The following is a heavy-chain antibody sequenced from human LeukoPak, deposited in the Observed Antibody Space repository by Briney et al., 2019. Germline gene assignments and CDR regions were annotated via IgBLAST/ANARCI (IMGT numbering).Heavy chain of an antibody. J-gene: IGHJ4*02. CDR2: IDHRGNT. Sequence: SGTLSLTCAVSGDSITNTNWWNWVRQPPGKGLEWIAEIDHRGNTNYNPSLKSRVTISADESKNQFSLKLNSVTAADSAVYYCARGYGPGYWGQGTLVTVSA. D-gene: IGHD1-1*01. V-gene: IGHV4-4*02. CDR3: ARGYGPGY. CDR1: GDSITNTNW.